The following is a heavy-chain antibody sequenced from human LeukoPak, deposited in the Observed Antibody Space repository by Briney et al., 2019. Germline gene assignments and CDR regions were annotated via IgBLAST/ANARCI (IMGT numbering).Heavy chain of an antibody. CDR1: GYSISSGYY. Sequence: PSETLSLTCTVSGYSISSGYYWSWIRQPPGKGLEWIGEINHSGSTNYNPSLKSRVTISVDTSKNQFSLKLSSVTAADTAVYYCASSYSSSPGGLRDDAFDIWGQGTMVTVSS. CDR2: INHSGST. J-gene: IGHJ3*02. V-gene: IGHV4-38-2*02. D-gene: IGHD6-6*01. CDR3: ASSYSSSPGGLRDDAFDI.